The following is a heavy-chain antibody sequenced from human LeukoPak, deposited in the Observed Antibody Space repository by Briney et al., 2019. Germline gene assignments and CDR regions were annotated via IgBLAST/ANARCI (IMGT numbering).Heavy chain of an antibody. J-gene: IGHJ4*02. D-gene: IGHD1-26*01. V-gene: IGHV3-43D*03. CDR3: ARGSGSYWYFDY. CDR2: ISWDGGST. Sequence: PGGSLRLSCAASGFTFDDYAMHWVRQAPGKGLEWVSLISWDGGSTYYADSVKGRFTISRDNAKNSLYLQMNSLRAEDTAVYYCARGSGSYWYFDYWGQGTLVTVSS. CDR1: GFTFDDYA.